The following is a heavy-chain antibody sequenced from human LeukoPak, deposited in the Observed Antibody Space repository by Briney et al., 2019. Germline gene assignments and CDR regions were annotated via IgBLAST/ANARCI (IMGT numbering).Heavy chain of an antibody. J-gene: IGHJ4*02. CDR3: ARETYGHYESTPDHKDY. CDR1: GFTFSSYS. D-gene: IGHD4-17*01. V-gene: IGHV3-21*01. CDR2: ISSSSSYI. Sequence: GGSLRLSCAASGFTFSSYSMNWVRQSLGKGLEWVSSISSSSSYIYYADSVKGRFTISRDNAKNSLYLQMNSLRAEDTAVYYCARETYGHYESTPDHKDYWGQGTLVTVSS.